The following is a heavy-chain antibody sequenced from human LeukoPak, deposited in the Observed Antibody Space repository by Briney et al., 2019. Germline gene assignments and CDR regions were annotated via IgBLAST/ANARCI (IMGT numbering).Heavy chain of an antibody. V-gene: IGHV4-61*01. Sequence: SETLSLTCTVSGYSISSSYYWSWIRQPPGKGLEWIGYIYYSGSTNYNPSLKSRVTISVDTSKNQFSLKLSSVTAADTAVYYCAREASHDYGDYPAFDIWGQGTMVTVSS. CDR2: IYYSGST. J-gene: IGHJ3*02. CDR3: AREASHDYGDYPAFDI. CDR1: GYSISSSYY. D-gene: IGHD4-17*01.